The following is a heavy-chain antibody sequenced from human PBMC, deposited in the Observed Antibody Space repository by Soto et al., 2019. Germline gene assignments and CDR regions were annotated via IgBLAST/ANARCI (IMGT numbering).Heavy chain of an antibody. V-gene: IGHV3-23*01. J-gene: IGHJ5*02. Sequence: GGSLRLSCAASGFTFDDYAMHWVRQAPGKGLEWVSAISGSGGSTYYADSVKGRFTISRDNSKNTLYLQMNSLRAEDTAVYFCAKDPPVVAAAWERWFDPWGQGTLVTVSS. CDR1: GFTFDDYA. D-gene: IGHD2-15*01. CDR2: ISGSGGST. CDR3: AKDPPVVAAAWERWFDP.